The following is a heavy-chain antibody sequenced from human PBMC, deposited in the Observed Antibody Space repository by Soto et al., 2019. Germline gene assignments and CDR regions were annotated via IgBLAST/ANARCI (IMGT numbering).Heavy chain of an antibody. Sequence: SETLSLTCTVSGGSISSYYWSWIRQPAGKGLEWIGRIYTSGSTNYNPSLKSRVTMSVDTSKNQFSLKLSSVTAADTAVYYCARVIVVVAASGPKWFDPWGQGTLVTVSS. J-gene: IGHJ5*02. D-gene: IGHD2-15*01. V-gene: IGHV4-4*07. CDR2: IYTSGST. CDR1: GGSISSYY. CDR3: ARVIVVVAASGPKWFDP.